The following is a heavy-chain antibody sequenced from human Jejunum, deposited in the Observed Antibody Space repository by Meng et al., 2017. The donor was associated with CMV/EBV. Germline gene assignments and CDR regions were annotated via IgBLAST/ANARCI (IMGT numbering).Heavy chain of an antibody. CDR3: ATGVADFKY. Sequence: QVQLVQSGAEVKKPGASVKVSCKASGYTFTSYDINWVRQGTGQGLEWMGWMNPNRGTTGYVQKFQGRVTMTRNISKSTAYMDLSSLRSEDTAVHYCATGVADFKYWGQGTLVTVSS. D-gene: IGHD6-19*01. CDR1: GYTFTSYD. V-gene: IGHV1-8*01. J-gene: IGHJ4*02. CDR2: MNPNRGTT.